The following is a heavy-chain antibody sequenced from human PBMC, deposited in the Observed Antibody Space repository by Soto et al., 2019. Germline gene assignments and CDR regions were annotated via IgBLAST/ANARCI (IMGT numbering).Heavy chain of an antibody. V-gene: IGHV3-30-3*01. J-gene: IGHJ5*02. D-gene: IGHD5-18*01. CDR2: ISYDENNK. CDR1: GFTFRSYH. CDR3: ARAMDAAMASKDNWFDP. Sequence: QVQLVESGGGVVQPGRSLRLSCAASGFTFRSYHMHWVRQAPGKGLEGVASISYDENNKYYTDSVKGRFTISRDNSKNTLYLQMNSLRDEDTAVYYCARAMDAAMASKDNWFDPWGQGTLVTVSS.